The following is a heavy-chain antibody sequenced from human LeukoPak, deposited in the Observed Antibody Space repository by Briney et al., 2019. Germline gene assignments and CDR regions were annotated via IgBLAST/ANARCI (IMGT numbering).Heavy chain of an antibody. CDR2: ISGSGGST. V-gene: IGHV3-23*01. CDR3: ARVTGPTSTVVRGVIIPAFDY. J-gene: IGHJ4*02. CDR1: GFTFSSYA. D-gene: IGHD3-10*01. Sequence: GGSLRLSCAASGFTFSSYAMSWVRQAPGKGLEWVSAISGSGGSTYYADSVKGRFTISRDNSKNTLYLQMNSLRAEDTAVYYCARVTGPTSTVVRGVIIPAFDYWGQGTLVTVSS.